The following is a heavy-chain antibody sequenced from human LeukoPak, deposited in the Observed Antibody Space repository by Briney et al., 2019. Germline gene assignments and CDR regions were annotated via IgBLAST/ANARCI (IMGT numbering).Heavy chain of an antibody. CDR1: GGSISSYY. D-gene: IGHD2-21*02. CDR3: ARSNYCGGDCYSWDY. J-gene: IGHJ4*02. Sequence: AETLSLTCTVSGGSISSYYWSWIRQPPGKGLEWIGHIYYSGSTNYNPSLKSRVTISVDTSKNQFSLKLSSVTAAETTMYYCARSNYCGGDCYSWDYWGQGTLVTVSS. V-gene: IGHV4-59*08. CDR2: IYYSGST.